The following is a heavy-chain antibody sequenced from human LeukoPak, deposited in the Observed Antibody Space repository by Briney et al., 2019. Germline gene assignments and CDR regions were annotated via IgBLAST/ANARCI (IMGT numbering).Heavy chain of an antibody. CDR1: GFTFSSYG. D-gene: IGHD2-21*01. Sequence: PGRSLRLSCAAPGFTFSSYGMHWVRQAPGKGLEWVAVIWYDGSNKYYADSVKGRFTISRDNSKNTLYLQMNSLRAEDTAVYYCARDSRPFAGDDAFDIWGQGTMVTVSS. J-gene: IGHJ3*02. CDR2: IWYDGSNK. CDR3: ARDSRPFAGDDAFDI. V-gene: IGHV3-33*01.